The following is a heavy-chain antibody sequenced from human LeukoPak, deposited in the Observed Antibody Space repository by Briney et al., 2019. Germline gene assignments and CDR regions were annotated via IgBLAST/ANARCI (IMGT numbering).Heavy chain of an antibody. D-gene: IGHD3-10*01. Sequence: GGSLRLSCTASGFTFDDYYITWIRQAPGKGLGWVAYISSSGTATYYADSVKGRFTISRDNAKNSLYLQMDSLKAEDTAMYYCARPARSGIYYPDAFENWGQGTMVTVSS. CDR3: ARPARSGIYYPDAFEN. CDR1: GFTFDDYY. CDR2: ISSSGTAT. J-gene: IGHJ3*02. V-gene: IGHV3-11*04.